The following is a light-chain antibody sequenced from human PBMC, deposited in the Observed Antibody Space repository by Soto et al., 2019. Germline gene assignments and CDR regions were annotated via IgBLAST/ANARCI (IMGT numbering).Light chain of an antibody. CDR1: QSVSSS. Sequence: EIVVTQSPATLSVSPGERVTLSCRASQSVSSSLAWYQQRPGQAPRLLIYDTSTRAAGIAARFSGSGCGTEFTLTNISLQSDDAAVYYCQQYVHWPPGAFGQGTTVEIK. V-gene: IGKV3-15*01. J-gene: IGKJ1*01. CDR3: QQYVHWPPGA. CDR2: DTS.